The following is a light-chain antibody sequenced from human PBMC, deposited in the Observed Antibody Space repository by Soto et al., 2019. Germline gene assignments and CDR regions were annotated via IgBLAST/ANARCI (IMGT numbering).Light chain of an antibody. V-gene: IGLV2-11*01. Sequence: QSVLTQPRSVSGSPGQSVTTSCTGTNSDVGAYNYVSWYQQHPGKAPKLMLYDVSRRHSGVPDRFSGSKSGNTASLTISGLQAEDEADYYCCSYAGSYTWVFGGGTKLTVL. CDR2: DVS. J-gene: IGLJ3*02. CDR1: NSDVGAYNY. CDR3: CSYAGSYTWV.